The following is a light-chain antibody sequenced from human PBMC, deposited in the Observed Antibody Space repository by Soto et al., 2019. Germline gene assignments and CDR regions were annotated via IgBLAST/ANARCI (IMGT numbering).Light chain of an antibody. J-gene: IGKJ2*01. CDR3: QQSYRKPAT. Sequence: DIQMNQSPSSLSASVGDRVTITCRASPNILTFVNWYQQKSGNAPKLLIVAASSVESGVPSRFSGNGSGTDFSHTITSLQPEDVSPYDCQQSYRKPATFGHGIKVEIK. CDR2: AAS. V-gene: IGKV1-39*01. CDR1: PNILTF.